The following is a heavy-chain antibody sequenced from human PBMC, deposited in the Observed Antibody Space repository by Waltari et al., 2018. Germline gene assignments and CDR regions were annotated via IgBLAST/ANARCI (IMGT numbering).Heavy chain of an antibody. Sequence: EVQLVDSGGGLVQPGGSLRLSCAAYGFPFSSNDMHWVRQATGKGLEWVSAISSTGDTYYAASVRGRFTISRENAQRSVYLQMNSLRAGDTALYYCATISSVAIHWGQGTTVTVSS. CDR1: GFPFSSND. CDR3: ATISSVAIH. D-gene: IGHD2-15*01. V-gene: IGHV3-13*01. CDR2: ISSTGDT. J-gene: IGHJ6*02.